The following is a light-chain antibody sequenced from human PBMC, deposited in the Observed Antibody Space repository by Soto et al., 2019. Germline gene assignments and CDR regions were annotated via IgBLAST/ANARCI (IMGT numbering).Light chain of an antibody. CDR2: DAS. V-gene: IGKV3-11*01. CDR3: QQRSNWPC. Sequence: EIVLTQSPATLSLSPGERATLSCRASQSVSSYLAWYQQKPGQAPRLLIYDASNRATGIPARFSGSGSGTDFTLTISSLEPEDFAVYYCQQRSNWPCFGPGTKVDLK. J-gene: IGKJ3*01. CDR1: QSVSSY.